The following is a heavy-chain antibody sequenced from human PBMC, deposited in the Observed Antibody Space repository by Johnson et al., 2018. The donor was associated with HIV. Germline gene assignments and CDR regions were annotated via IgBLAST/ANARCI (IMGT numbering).Heavy chain of an antibody. D-gene: IGHD3-22*01. V-gene: IGHV3-20*04. CDR3: ARRINYDSSGVYLGDAFDI. Sequence: VQLVESGGGVVQPGRSLRLSCAASGFSFSRYGMNWIRQAPGKGLEWVSGINWNGGSTGYADSVKGRFIISRDNAKNSLYLQMNGLRAEDTALYYCARRINYDSSGVYLGDAFDIWGQGTMVTVSS. CDR1: GFSFSRYG. CDR2: INWNGGST. J-gene: IGHJ3*02.